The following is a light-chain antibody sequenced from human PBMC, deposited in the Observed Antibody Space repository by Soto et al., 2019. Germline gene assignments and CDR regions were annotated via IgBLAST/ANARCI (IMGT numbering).Light chain of an antibody. CDR3: QQTYSTPLT. J-gene: IGKJ4*01. Sequence: DIPMTQSPSSLSASVGDRVTISCRASQSISSYLNWYQQKPGKAPKLLIYAAFSLQSGVPLRFSGSGSGTDFTLTISSLQPEDFATYYCQQTYSTPLTFGGGTKVEIK. CDR2: AAF. CDR1: QSISSY. V-gene: IGKV1-39*01.